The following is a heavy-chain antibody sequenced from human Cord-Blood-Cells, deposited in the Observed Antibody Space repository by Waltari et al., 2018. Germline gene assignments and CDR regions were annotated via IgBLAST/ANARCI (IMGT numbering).Heavy chain of an antibody. V-gene: IGHV4-59*01. CDR3: ARGPVPRYSSSSPWFDP. J-gene: IGHJ5*02. D-gene: IGHD6-6*01. CDR1: GGPISSYY. CDR2: IYYSGST. Sequence: QVQLQESGPGLVKPSETLSLTCTVSGGPISSYYWSWIRQPPGKGLEWIGYIYYSGSTNYNPSLKSRVTISVDTSKNQFSLKLSSVTAADTAVYYCARGPVPRYSSSSPWFDPWGQGTLVTVSS.